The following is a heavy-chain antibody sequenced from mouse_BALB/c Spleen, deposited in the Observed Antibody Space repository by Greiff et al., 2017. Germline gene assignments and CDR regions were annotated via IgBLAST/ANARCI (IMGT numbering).Heavy chain of an antibody. CDR2: ISSGSSTI. J-gene: IGHJ3*01. D-gene: IGHD2-1*01. CDR1: GFTFSSFG. CDR3: ARGGNSRSWFAY. V-gene: IGHV5-17*02. Sequence: EVTLVESGGGLVQPGGSRKLSCAASGFTFSSFGMHWVRQAPEKGLEWVAYISSGSSTIYYADTVKGRFTISRDNPKNTLFLQMTSLRSEDTAMYYCARGGNSRSWFAYWGQGTLVTVSA.